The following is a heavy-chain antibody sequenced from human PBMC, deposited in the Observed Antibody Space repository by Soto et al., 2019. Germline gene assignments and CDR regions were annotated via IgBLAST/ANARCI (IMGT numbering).Heavy chain of an antibody. CDR3: ARDNRYNWNDEGWFDP. J-gene: IGHJ5*02. CDR1: GYSFSDYD. Sequence: QVQLVQSGAEVTKPGASVTVSCKASGYSFSDYDINWVRQATGQGPEWMGWMNPKSGNTGYAQKFQGRATMTRNTSINTAYMELSSLGSEDTAVYYCARDNRYNWNDEGWFDPCGQGTLVTVSS. D-gene: IGHD1-20*01. V-gene: IGHV1-8*01. CDR2: MNPKSGNT.